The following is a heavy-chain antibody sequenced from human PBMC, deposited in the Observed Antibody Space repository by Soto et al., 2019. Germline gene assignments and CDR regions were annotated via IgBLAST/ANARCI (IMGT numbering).Heavy chain of an antibody. Sequence: ASVKFSCKASGGTFSSYAISWVRQAPGQGLEWMGGIIPIFGTANYAQKFQGRVTITADKSTSTAYMELSSLRSEDTAVYYCARDRRDGSDDAFDIWGQGTMVTVSS. D-gene: IGHD5-12*01. CDR3: ARDRRDGSDDAFDI. V-gene: IGHV1-69*06. CDR1: GGTFSSYA. CDR2: IIPIFGTA. J-gene: IGHJ3*02.